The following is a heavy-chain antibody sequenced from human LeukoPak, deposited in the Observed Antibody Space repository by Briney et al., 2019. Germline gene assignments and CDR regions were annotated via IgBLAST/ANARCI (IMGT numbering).Heavy chain of an antibody. CDR1: GFTFSSYG. CDR3: ARMVGATAYYFDY. D-gene: IGHD1-26*01. V-gene: IGHV3-33*01. J-gene: IGHJ4*02. Sequence: PGGSLRHSCAASGFTFSSYGMHWVRQAPGNGLEWVAVIWYDGSNKYYADSVKGRFTISRDNSKNTLYLQMNSLRAEDTAVYYCARMVGATAYYFDYWGQGTLVTVSS. CDR2: IWYDGSNK.